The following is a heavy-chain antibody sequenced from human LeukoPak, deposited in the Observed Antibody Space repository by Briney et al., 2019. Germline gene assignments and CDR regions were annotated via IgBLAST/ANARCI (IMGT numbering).Heavy chain of an antibody. CDR3: ARGPITMVRGVISHLDY. CDR1: GGTFSSYA. Sequence: GASVKVSCKASGGTFSSYAISWVRQAPGQGLEWMGGIIPIFGTANYAQKFQGRVTITADESTSTAYMELSSLRSEDTAVYYCARGPITMVRGVISHLDYWGQGTLVTVSS. D-gene: IGHD3-10*01. J-gene: IGHJ4*02. CDR2: IIPIFGTA. V-gene: IGHV1-69*13.